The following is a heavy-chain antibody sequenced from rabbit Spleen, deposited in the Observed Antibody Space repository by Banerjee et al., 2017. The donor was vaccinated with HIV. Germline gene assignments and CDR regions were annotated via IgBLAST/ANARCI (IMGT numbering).Heavy chain of an antibody. CDR2: IEPIFDNT. Sequence: QEQLEESGGGLVKPGASLTLTCKASGFPFSEKAVMCWVRQAPGKGLEWIGYIEPIFDNTYYANWVNGRFTISSDNAQNTVSLQMNSLTAADTATYFCARSDSSDWVFHLWGQGTLVTVS. D-gene: IGHD4-1*01. V-gene: IGHV1S47*01. CDR1: GFPFSEKA. CDR3: ARSDSSDWVFHL. J-gene: IGHJ4*01.